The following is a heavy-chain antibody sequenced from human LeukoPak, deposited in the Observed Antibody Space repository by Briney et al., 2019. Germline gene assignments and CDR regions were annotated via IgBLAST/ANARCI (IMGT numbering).Heavy chain of an antibody. Sequence: PSETLSLTCTVSGGSISSSSYYWGWIRQPPGKGLEWIGSIYYSGSTYYNPSLKSRVTISVDTSKNQFSLKLSSVTAADTAVYYCARVDSRYNWNDRTDAFDIWGQGTMVTVSS. J-gene: IGHJ3*02. CDR3: ARVDSRYNWNDRTDAFDI. CDR1: GGSISSSSYY. V-gene: IGHV4-39*07. D-gene: IGHD1-20*01. CDR2: IYYSGST.